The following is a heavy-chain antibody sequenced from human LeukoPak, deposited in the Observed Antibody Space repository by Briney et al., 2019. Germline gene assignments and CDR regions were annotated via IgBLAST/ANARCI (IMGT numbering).Heavy chain of an antibody. CDR2: ISGSGGST. V-gene: IGHV3-23*01. D-gene: IGHD1-26*01. CDR3: AKYPTYYYGMDV. CDR1: GFTFSSYA. Sequence: GGSLRLPCAASGFTFSSYAMSWVRQAPGKGLEWVSAISGSGGSTYYADSVKGRFTISRDNSKNTLYLQMNSLRAEDTAVYYCAKYPTYYYGMDVWGQGTTVTVSS. J-gene: IGHJ6*02.